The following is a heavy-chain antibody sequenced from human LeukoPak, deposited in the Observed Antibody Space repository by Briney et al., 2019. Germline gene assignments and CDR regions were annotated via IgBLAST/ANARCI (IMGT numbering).Heavy chain of an antibody. CDR1: GFTFSSYS. Sequence: GGSLRLSCAASGFTFSSYSMNWVRQAPGKGLEWVSYISSSSSTIYYADSVKGRFTISRDNAKNSLYLQMNSLRAEDTAVYYCASSPHSSGYYYVPPYFDSWGQGTLVTVSS. CDR3: ASSPHSSGYYYVPPYFDS. J-gene: IGHJ4*02. CDR2: ISSSSSTI. D-gene: IGHD3-22*01. V-gene: IGHV3-48*01.